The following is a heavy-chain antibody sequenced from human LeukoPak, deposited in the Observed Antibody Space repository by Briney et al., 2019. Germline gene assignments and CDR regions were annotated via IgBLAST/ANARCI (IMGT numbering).Heavy chain of an antibody. CDR3: ARGRVTMVRGVYYGMDV. J-gene: IGHJ6*02. CDR2: IYYSGST. CDR1: GGSISSSSYY. Sequence: TETLSLTCTVSGGSISSSSYYWGWIRQPPGKGLEWIGSIYYSGSTNYNPSLKSRVTISVDTSKNQFSLKLSSVTAADTAGYYCARGRVTMVRGVYYGMDVWGQGTTVTVSS. D-gene: IGHD3-10*01. V-gene: IGHV4-39*01.